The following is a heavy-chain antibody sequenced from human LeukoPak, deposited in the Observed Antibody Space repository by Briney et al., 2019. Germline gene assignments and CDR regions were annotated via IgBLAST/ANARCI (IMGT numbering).Heavy chain of an antibody. D-gene: IGHD4-17*01. Sequence: PGGSLRLSCAASGFIFGSYGMHWVRQAPGKGLEWVAFTPYHGVSRYYTESVKGRFTISRVNSKSTLYLQMNSLRIEDTAVYYCAKDRHGDYTSDYWGQGTLVIVSS. J-gene: IGHJ4*02. CDR1: GFIFGSYG. V-gene: IGHV3-30*02. CDR3: AKDRHGDYTSDY. CDR2: TPYHGVSR.